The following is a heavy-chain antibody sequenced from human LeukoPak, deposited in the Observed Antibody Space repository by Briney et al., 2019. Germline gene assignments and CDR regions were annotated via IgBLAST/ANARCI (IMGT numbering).Heavy chain of an antibody. CDR1: DDSFSSHY. D-gene: IGHD4-17*01. J-gene: IGHJ3*02. CDR2: ISYIGST. CDR3: ARDPTTVTKGFDI. Sequence: SETLSLTCTVSDDSFSSHYWTWIRQPPGQGLELIGNISYIGSTNYNPSLKSRVTISVDTSKNKFSLKVSSVTAADTAVYYCARDPTTVTKGFDIWGQGTLVTVSS. V-gene: IGHV4-59*11.